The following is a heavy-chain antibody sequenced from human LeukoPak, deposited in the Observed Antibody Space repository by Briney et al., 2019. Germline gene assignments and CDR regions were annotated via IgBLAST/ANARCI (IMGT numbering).Heavy chain of an antibody. J-gene: IGHJ4*02. CDR2: IYSGGST. V-gene: IGHV3-66*01. CDR1: GFTVSSNY. Sequence: GGSLRLSCAASGFTVSSNYMSWVRQAPGKGLEWVSVIYSGGSTYYADSVKGRFTISRDNPKNTLYLQMNTLRAEDTAVYYCARGGRVDYFDYWGQGTLVTVSS. CDR3: ARGGRVDYFDY.